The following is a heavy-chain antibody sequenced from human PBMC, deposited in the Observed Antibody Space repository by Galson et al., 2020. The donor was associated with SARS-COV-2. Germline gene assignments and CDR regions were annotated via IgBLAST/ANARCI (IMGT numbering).Heavy chain of an antibody. D-gene: IGHD3-10*01. CDR1: GGPFSGYY. Sequence: SQASETLSLTCAFYGGPFSGYYWTWIRQAPGKGLEWIGDINESGRRHYNPSLQSRVTISLDTSKNQLSLKLRSVTAADAAVYVCARGGDVLDPPNYYTGLDVWSQGTSVTGSS. CDR3: ARGGDVLDPPNYYTGLDV. J-gene: IGHJ6*02. V-gene: IGHV4-34*01. CDR2: INESGRR.